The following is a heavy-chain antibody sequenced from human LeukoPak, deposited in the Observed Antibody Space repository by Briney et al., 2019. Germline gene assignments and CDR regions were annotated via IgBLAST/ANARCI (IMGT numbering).Heavy chain of an antibody. D-gene: IGHD5-18*01. CDR3: ARDVDTGCMDV. CDR2: IYYSGST. J-gene: IGHJ6*02. CDR1: GGSISSGGYY. Sequence: SQTLSLTCTVSGGSISSGGYYWSWIRQHPGKGLEWIGYIYYSGSTYYNPSLKSRVSISVDTSKNQFSLKLSSVTAADAAVYYCARDVDTGCMDVWGQGTTVTVSS. V-gene: IGHV4-31*03.